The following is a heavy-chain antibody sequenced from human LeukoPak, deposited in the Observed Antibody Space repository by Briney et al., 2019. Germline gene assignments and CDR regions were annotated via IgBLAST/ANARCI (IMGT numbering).Heavy chain of an antibody. V-gene: IGHV3-23*01. J-gene: IGHJ6*02. CDR1: GFTFSSYA. CDR3: AKDSTLGDFWSGYYDYYYYGMDV. D-gene: IGHD3-3*01. CDR2: ISGSGGST. Sequence: GGSLRLSCAASGFTFSSYAMCWVRQAPGKGLEWVSAISGSGGSTYYADSVKGRFTISRDNSKNTLYLQMNSLRAEDTAVYYCAKDSTLGDFWSGYYDYYYYGMDVWGQGTTVTVSS.